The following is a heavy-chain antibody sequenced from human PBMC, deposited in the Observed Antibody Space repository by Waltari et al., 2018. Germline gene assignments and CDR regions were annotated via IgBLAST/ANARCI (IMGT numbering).Heavy chain of an antibody. J-gene: IGHJ6*02. D-gene: IGHD1-26*01. CDR1: GLTFSSYA. CDR3: ASSGSYSHRTRMDV. Sequence: EVQLLESGGDLVRPGGSLRLSCEASGLTFSSYAMNLFRQAPGKGLYWVSMFKTDVDTYYADSVKCRFTISRDNSKSTLFLQMNSLRAEDTAVYYCASSGSYSHRTRMDVWGQGTKVTVSS. V-gene: IGHV3-23*01. CDR2: MFKTDVDT.